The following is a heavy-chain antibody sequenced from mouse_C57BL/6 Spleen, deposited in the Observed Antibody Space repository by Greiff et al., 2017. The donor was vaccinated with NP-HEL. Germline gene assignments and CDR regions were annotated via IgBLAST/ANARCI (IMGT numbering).Heavy chain of an antibody. J-gene: IGHJ2*01. CDR2: IDPEDGDT. CDR3: TTGVDYGYYFDY. V-gene: IGHV14-1*01. Sequence: VHVKQSGAELVRPGASVKLSCTASGFNIKDYYMHWVKQRPEQGLEWIGRIDPEDGDTEYAPKFQGKATMTADTSSNTAYLQLSSLTSEDTAVYYCTTGVDYGYYFDYWGQGTTLTVSS. D-gene: IGHD2-4*01. CDR1: GFNIKDYY.